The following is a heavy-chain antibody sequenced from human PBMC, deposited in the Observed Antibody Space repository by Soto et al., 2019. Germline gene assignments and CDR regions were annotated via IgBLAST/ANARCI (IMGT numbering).Heavy chain of an antibody. V-gene: IGHV3-7*03. CDR1: GFTFSSYW. CDR3: ARDLAQGPKRAARRSGWFDP. Sequence: EVQLVESGGGLVQPGGSLRLSCAASGFTFSSYWMSWVRQAPGKGLEWVANIKQDGSEKYYVDSVKGRFTISRDNAKNSLYLQMNSLRAEDTAVYYCARDLAQGPKRAARRSGWFDPWGQGTLVTVSS. D-gene: IGHD3-3*01. J-gene: IGHJ5*02. CDR2: IKQDGSEK.